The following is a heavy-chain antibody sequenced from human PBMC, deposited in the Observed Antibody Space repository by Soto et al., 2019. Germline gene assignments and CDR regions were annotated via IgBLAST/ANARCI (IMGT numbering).Heavy chain of an antibody. CDR2: IGGNGNPT. J-gene: IGHJ4*02. Sequence: GESLKISCSASGFTFSSYAMHWVRRAPGRGLEYVSAIGGNGNPTYYADSMKGRFIVSRDNSKNVLYLQMSTLRVEDTAIYYCAREMIRGVPDYWGQGTLVTVSS. D-gene: IGHD3-10*01. CDR1: GFTFSSYA. V-gene: IGHV3-64D*06. CDR3: AREMIRGVPDY.